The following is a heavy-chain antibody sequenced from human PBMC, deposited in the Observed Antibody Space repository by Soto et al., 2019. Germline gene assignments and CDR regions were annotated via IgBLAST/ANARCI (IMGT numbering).Heavy chain of an antibody. CDR1: GFTFSSYG. Sequence: GGSLRLSCAASGFTFSSYGMHWVRQAPGKGLEWVAVISYDGSNKYYADSVKGRFTISRDNSKNTLYLQMNSLRAEDTAVYYCAKDMWKQQLVGSTYYYYYYMDVWGKGTTVTVSS. D-gene: IGHD6-13*01. V-gene: IGHV3-30*18. J-gene: IGHJ6*03. CDR3: AKDMWKQQLVGSTYYYYYYMDV. CDR2: ISYDGSNK.